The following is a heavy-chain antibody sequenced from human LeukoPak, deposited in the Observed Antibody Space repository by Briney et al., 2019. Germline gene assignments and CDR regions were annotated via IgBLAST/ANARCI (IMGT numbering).Heavy chain of an antibody. D-gene: IGHD3-22*01. CDR2: IYYSGST. J-gene: IGHJ6*03. Sequence: KTSETLSLTCTVSGGSISSYYWSWIRQPPGKGLEWIGYIYYSGSTNYNPSLKSRVTISVDTSKNQFSLKLSSVTAADTAVYYCARFSSGYSLYMDVWGKGTTVTVSS. CDR3: ARFSSGYSLYMDV. CDR1: GGSISSYY. V-gene: IGHV4-59*01.